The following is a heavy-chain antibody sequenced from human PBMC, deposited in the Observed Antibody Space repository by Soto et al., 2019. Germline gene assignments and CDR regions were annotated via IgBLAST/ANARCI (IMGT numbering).Heavy chain of an antibody. CDR1: GGSFSGYY. D-gene: IGHD5-18*01. V-gene: IGHV4-34*01. Sequence: SETLSLTCAVYGGSFSGYYWSWIRQPPGKGLEWIGSIYYSGSTYYNPSLKSRVTISVDTSKNQFSLKLSSVTAADTAVYYCARNWATALINWFDPWGQGTLVTVSS. J-gene: IGHJ5*02. CDR3: ARNWATALINWFDP. CDR2: IYYSGST.